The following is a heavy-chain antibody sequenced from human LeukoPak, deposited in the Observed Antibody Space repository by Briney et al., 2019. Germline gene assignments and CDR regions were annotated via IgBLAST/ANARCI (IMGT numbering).Heavy chain of an antibody. CDR2: ISGSGGST. D-gene: IGHD7-27*01. V-gene: IGHV3-23*01. CDR3: AKGDRSNWGFWASLDY. CDR1: GFTFSSYA. J-gene: IGHJ4*02. Sequence: PGGSLRLACAAAGFTFSSYAMSWVRQPPGKGLEWVSTISGSGGSTYYADSVKGRFTISRHNYKNTLFMQMNSLRAEDTAVYFCAKGDRSNWGFWASLDYWGQGTLVTVSS.